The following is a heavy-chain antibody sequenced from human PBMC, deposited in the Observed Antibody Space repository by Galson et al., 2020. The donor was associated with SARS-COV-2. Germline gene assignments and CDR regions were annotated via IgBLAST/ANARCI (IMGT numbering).Heavy chain of an antibody. D-gene: IGHD6-19*01. J-gene: IGHJ1*01. CDR2: IYNGDST. CDR3: ARERSRRAVATTFQH. Sequence: TGGSLRLSCAASGFSVSTNYMSWVRQAPGKGLEWVSIIYNGDSTYYADSVKGRFTISRDNIKNTLSLQMTSLRVEDTAVYYCARERSRRAVATTFQHWCQGALVTVSS. V-gene: IGHV3-66*01. CDR1: GFSVSTNY.